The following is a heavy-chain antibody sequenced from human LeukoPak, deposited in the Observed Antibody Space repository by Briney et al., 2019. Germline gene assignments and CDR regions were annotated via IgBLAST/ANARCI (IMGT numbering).Heavy chain of an antibody. CDR1: GGSISSSFFY. D-gene: IGHD1-7*01. CDR2: VYYTGST. CDR3: ARHPRTTGGDY. V-gene: IGHV4-39*01. J-gene: IGHJ4*02. Sequence: SETLSSTCTVSGGSISSSFFYWGWIRQPPGKGLEWIGCVYYTGSTYYNPSLKSRVIISVDTSKNQFSLRLSSVTAADTAVYYCARHPRTTGGDYWGEGTLATVSS.